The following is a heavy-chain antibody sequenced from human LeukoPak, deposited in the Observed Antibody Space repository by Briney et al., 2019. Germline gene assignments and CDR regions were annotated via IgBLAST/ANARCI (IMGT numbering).Heavy chain of an antibody. CDR1: GGSISSSSYY. V-gene: IGHV4-39*01. CDR2: IYYSGST. D-gene: IGHD5-12*01. CDR3: ARAFNGGWLRLLGSYYFDY. Sequence: SETLSLTCTVSGGSISSSSYYWGWIRQPPGKGLEWIGSIYYSGSTYYNPSLKSRVTISVDTSKNQFSLKLSSVTAADTAVYYCARAFNGGWLRLLGSYYFDYWGQGTLVTVSS. J-gene: IGHJ4*02.